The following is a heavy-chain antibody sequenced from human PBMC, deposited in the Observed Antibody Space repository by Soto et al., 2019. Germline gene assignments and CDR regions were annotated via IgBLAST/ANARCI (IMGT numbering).Heavy chain of an antibody. CDR1: GGPFSGYY. D-gene: IGHD6-13*01. Sequence: SETLSLTCAVYGGPFSGYYWSWIRQPPGKGLEWIGEINHSGSTNYNPSLKSRVTISVDTSKNQFSLKLSSVTAADTAVYYCARGTAAGTGHYYYYGMDVWGQGTTVTVSS. CDR2: INHSGST. CDR3: ARGTAAGTGHYYYYGMDV. J-gene: IGHJ6*02. V-gene: IGHV4-34*01.